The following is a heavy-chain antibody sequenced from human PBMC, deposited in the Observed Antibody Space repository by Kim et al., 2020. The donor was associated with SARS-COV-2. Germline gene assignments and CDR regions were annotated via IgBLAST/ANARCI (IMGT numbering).Heavy chain of an antibody. Sequence: SVKVSCKASGGTFSSYAISWVRQAPGQGLEWMGGIIPIFGTANYAQKFQGRVTITADESTSTAYMELSSLRSEDTAVYYCARGGGDLVRENHAHDYWGQGTLVTVSS. J-gene: IGHJ4*02. CDR3: ARGGGDLVRENHAHDY. D-gene: IGHD3-10*01. CDR1: GGTFSSYA. V-gene: IGHV1-69*13. CDR2: IIPIFGTA.